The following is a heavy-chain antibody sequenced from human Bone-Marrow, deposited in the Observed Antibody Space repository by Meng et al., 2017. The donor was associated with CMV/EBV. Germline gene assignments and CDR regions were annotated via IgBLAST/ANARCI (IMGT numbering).Heavy chain of an antibody. CDR3: ARDVVDCTNGVCARRGMDV. J-gene: IGHJ6*02. D-gene: IGHD2-8*01. CDR2: ISSSGSTI. Sequence: GESLKISCAASGFTFSSYEMNWVRQAPGKGLEWVSYISSSGSTIYYADSVKGRFTISRDNAKNSLYLQMNSLRAEDTAVYYCARDVVDCTNGVCARRGMDVWGQGTTVTASS. CDR1: GFTFSSYE. V-gene: IGHV3-48*03.